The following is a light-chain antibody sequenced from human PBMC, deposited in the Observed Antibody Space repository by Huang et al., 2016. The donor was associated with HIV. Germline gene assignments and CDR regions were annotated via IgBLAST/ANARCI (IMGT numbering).Light chain of an antibody. CDR3: QQYNNWPPYT. V-gene: IGKV3-15*01. CDR1: QSVSSN. Sequence: EIVMTQSPATLSVSPGERATLSCRASQSVSSNLAWYQQQPGQAPRLRIYGASTRATGIPARFSGSGSGTEFTLIVSSLQSEDFAVYYCQQYNNWPPYTFGQGTKLEIK. J-gene: IGKJ2*01. CDR2: GAS.